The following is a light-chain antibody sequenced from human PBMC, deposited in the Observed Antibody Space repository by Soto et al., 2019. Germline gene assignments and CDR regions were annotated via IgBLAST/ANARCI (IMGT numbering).Light chain of an antibody. J-gene: IGLJ1*01. V-gene: IGLV3-21*02. CDR3: HVWDSSADHV. CDR1: NIGSKS. CDR2: DDN. Sequence: SYELTQPPSVSVAPRQTARITCGGNNIGSKSVHWYQQKPGQAPVLVVYDDNDRPSGIPERFSGSNSGNTATLTISRVEAGDEADYYCHVWDSSADHVFGTGTKVTVL.